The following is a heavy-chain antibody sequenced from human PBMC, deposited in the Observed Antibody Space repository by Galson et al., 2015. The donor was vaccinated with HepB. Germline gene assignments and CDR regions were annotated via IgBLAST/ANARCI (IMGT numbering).Heavy chain of an antibody. J-gene: IGHJ3*02. CDR1: GGSISSGGYY. Sequence: TLSLTCTVSGGSISSGGYYWSWIRQHPGKGLEWIGYIYYSGSTYYNPSLKSRVTISVDTSKNQFSLKLSSVTAADTAVYYCARIGSGWQEDIWGQGTMVTVSS. D-gene: IGHD6-19*01. CDR2: IYYSGST. CDR3: ARIGSGWQEDI. V-gene: IGHV4-31*03.